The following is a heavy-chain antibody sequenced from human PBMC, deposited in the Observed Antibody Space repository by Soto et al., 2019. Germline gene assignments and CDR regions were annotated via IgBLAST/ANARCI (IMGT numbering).Heavy chain of an antibody. D-gene: IGHD6-13*01. V-gene: IGHV1-69*13. CDR2: IIPIFGTA. CDR3: ARDSRVAAAGTVYYGMDV. CDR1: GGTFSSYA. Sequence: ASVKVSCKASGGTFSSYAISWVRQAPGQGLEWMGGIIPIFGTANYAQKFQGRVTITADESTSTAYMELSSLRSVDTAVYYCARDSRVAAAGTVYYGMDVWGQGTTVTVSS. J-gene: IGHJ6*02.